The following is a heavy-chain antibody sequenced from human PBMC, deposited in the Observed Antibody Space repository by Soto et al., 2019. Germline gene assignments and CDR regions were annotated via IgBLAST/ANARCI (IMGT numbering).Heavy chain of an antibody. CDR1: GFTFSSYG. CDR2: IWYDGSNK. CDR3: ARDESDGYSGYDAYFDY. D-gene: IGHD5-12*01. Sequence: GGSLRLSCAASGFTFSSYGMHWVRQAPGKGLEWVAVIWYDGSNKYYADSVKGRFTISRDNSKNTLYLQMNSLRAEDTAVYYCARDESDGYSGYDAYFDYWGQGTLVTVSS. J-gene: IGHJ4*02. V-gene: IGHV3-33*01.